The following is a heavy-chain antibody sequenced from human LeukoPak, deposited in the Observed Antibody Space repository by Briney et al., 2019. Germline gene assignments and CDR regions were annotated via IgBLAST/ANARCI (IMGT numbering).Heavy chain of an antibody. CDR1: GFTFSSYG. CDR3: AKGTYSGYDHFDY. D-gene: IGHD5-12*01. Sequence: GGSLRLSCAASGFTFSSYGMHWVRQAPGKGLEWVAVTSYDGSNKYYADSVKGRFTISRDNSKNTLYLQMNSLRAEDTAVYYCAKGTYSGYDHFDYWGQGTLVTVSS. CDR2: TSYDGSNK. V-gene: IGHV3-30*18. J-gene: IGHJ4*02.